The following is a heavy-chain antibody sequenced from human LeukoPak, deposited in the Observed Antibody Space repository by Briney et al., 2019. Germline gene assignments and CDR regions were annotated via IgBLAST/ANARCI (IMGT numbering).Heavy chain of an antibody. V-gene: IGHV1-24*01. J-gene: IGHJ4*02. D-gene: IGHD6-13*01. CDR2: FDPEDGET. Sequence: ASVTVSFKVSGYTLTELSMHWVRQAPGKGREWMGVFDPEDGETIYAQKFQGRVTMTEDTSTDTAYMELSSLRSEDTAVYYCATTIAAAFDYWGQGTLVTVSS. CDR1: GYTLTELS. CDR3: ATTIAAAFDY.